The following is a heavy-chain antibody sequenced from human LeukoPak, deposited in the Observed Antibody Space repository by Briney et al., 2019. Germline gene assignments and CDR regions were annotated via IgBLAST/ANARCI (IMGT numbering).Heavy chain of an antibody. CDR1: GYTFTGYY. CDR3: AREIAVAGTRED. CDR2: INPNSGGT. J-gene: IGHJ4*02. V-gene: IGHV1-2*02. Sequence: ASVKVSCKASGYTFTGYYMHWVRQAPGHGLEWMGWINPNSGGTNYAQKFQGRVTVTRDTSISTAYMELSRLRSDDTAVYYCAREIAVAGTREDWGQGTLVTVSS. D-gene: IGHD6-19*01.